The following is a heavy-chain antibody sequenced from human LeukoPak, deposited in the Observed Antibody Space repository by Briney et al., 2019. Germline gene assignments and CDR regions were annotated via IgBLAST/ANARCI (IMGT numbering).Heavy chain of an antibody. D-gene: IGHD1-26*01. Sequence: ASVKVSCKASGYTFTGYYMHWVRQAPGKGLEWMEWINPNSGDKNYAQKFQGRVTMTRDTSISTAYMELSRLRSDDTAVYYCARGGYGGRYSWDYFDYWGQGTLVTVSS. CDR3: ARGGYGGRYSWDYFDY. CDR1: GYTFTGYY. CDR2: INPNSGDK. V-gene: IGHV1-2*02. J-gene: IGHJ4*02.